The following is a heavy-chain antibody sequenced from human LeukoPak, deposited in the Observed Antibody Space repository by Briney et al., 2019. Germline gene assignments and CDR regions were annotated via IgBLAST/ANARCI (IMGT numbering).Heavy chain of an antibody. J-gene: IGHJ4*02. V-gene: IGHV4-31*03. CDR1: GGSISSGGYY. CDR2: IYYSGST. CDR3: AREISGHDYFDY. Sequence: SETLSLTCTVSGGSISSGGYYWSWIRQHPGKGLEWIGYIYYSGSTYYNPSLKSRVTISVDTSKNQFSLKLSSVTAADTAVYYCAREISGHDYFDYWGQGTLVTVSS. D-gene: IGHD5-12*01.